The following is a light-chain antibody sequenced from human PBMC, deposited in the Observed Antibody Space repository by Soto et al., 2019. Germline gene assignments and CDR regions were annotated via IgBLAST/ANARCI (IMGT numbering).Light chain of an antibody. J-gene: IGKJ5*01. V-gene: IGKV1-33*01. CDR1: QDITNY. CDR2: DAS. CDR3: QHYDHLPIT. Sequence: EIRVTQSPSSLSASVGDGVTITCQASQDITNYLNWYQQKPGRAPRLLLYDASSLETGVPSRFSGSGSGTDFTLTISSLQPEDVATYYCQHYDHLPITFAQGTRLEIK.